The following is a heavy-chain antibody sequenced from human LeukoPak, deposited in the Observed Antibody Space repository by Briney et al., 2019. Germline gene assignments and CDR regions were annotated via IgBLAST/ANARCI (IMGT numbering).Heavy chain of an antibody. CDR1: GGSISSYY. D-gene: IGHD6-19*01. J-gene: IGHJ4*02. CDR2: IYYSGSI. Sequence: SETLSLTCTVSGGSISSYYWSWIRQPPGKGLEWIGYIYYSGSINYNPSLKSRVTISVDTSKNQFSLKLSSVTAADTAVYYCARRRQWLANFDYWGQGTLVTVSS. V-gene: IGHV4-59*08. CDR3: ARRRQWLANFDY.